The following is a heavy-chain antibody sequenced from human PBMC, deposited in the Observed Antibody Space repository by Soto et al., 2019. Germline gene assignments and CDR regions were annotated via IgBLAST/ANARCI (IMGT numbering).Heavy chain of an antibody. V-gene: IGHV4-31*03. D-gene: IGHD3-10*01. CDR2: IYYSGST. J-gene: IGHJ5*02. Sequence: SETLSLTCTVSGGSISSGGYYWSWIRQHPGKGLEWIGYIYYSGSTYYNPSLKSRVTIPVDTSKNQFSLKLSSVTAADTAVYYCAREPRRGCNWFDPWGQGTLVTVSS. CDR3: AREPRRGCNWFDP. CDR1: GGSISSGGYY.